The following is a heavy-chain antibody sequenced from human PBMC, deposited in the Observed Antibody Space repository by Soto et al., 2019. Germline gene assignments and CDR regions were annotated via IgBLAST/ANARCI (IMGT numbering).Heavy chain of an antibody. D-gene: IGHD2-2*01. V-gene: IGHV1-69*01. CDR1: GGTFGSYA. CDR2: IIPIPGTA. J-gene: IGHJ6*02. Sequence: QVQLVQSGAEVKKPGSSVKVSCKASGGTFGSYAISWVRQAPGQGLEWMGGIIPIPGTANYAQKFQGRVTIAEDESTSTAYMKLSSLRSEDTAVYYCARSQGSSTSLEIYYYYYYGMDVCGQGTKVTVSS. CDR3: ARSQGSSTSLEIYYYYYYGMDV.